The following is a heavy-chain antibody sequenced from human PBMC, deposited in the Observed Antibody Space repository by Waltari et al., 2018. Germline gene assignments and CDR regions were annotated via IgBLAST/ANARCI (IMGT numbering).Heavy chain of an antibody. J-gene: IGHJ4*02. Sequence: QLQLQESGPGLVQPSETLSLPCTAPGGSVSTGTNSWGWIRQPPGKGLEWIGTIYYTMSVDTSRNQFSLKLTSVTAADTPVYYCARELAAGGATGYWGQGTLVTVSS. V-gene: IGHV4-39*02. D-gene: IGHD1-26*01. CDR1: GGSVSTGTNS. CDR3: ARELAAGGATGY. CDR2: IYY.